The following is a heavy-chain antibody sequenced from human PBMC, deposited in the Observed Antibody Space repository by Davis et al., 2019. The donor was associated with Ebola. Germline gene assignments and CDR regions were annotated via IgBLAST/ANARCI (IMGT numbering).Heavy chain of an antibody. CDR2: ISYDGSNK. Sequence: GESLKISCAASGFTFSSYAMYWVRQAPGKGLEWVAVISYDGSNKYYADSVKGRFTISRDNSKNTLYLQMNSLRAEDTAVYYCARGPISFSVYYYYGMDVWGQGTTVTVSS. D-gene: IGHD3-10*01. V-gene: IGHV3-30-3*01. CDR1: GFTFSSYA. J-gene: IGHJ6*02. CDR3: ARGPISFSVYYYYGMDV.